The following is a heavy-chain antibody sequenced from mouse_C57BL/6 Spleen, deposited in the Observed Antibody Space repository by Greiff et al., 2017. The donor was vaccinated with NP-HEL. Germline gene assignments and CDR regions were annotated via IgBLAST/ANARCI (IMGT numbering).Heavy chain of an antibody. CDR2: IDPENGDT. CDR3: TLYDGYYVAWFAY. Sequence: EVQLQQSGAELVRPGASVKLSCTASGFNIKDDYMHWVKQRPEQGLEWIGWIDPENGDTEYASKFQGKGTITADTSSNTAYLQLSSLTSEDTAVYYSTLYDGYYVAWFAYWGQGTLVTVSA. V-gene: IGHV14-4*01. J-gene: IGHJ3*01. D-gene: IGHD2-3*01. CDR1: GFNIKDDY.